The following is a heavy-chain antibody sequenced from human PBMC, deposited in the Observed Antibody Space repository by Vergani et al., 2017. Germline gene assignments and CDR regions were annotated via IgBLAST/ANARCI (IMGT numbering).Heavy chain of an antibody. J-gene: IGHJ4*02. CDR3: ARHTTYTDS. V-gene: IGHV5-51*01. D-gene: IGHD1-1*01. CDR1: AYSFGNYW. Sequence: EVELVQSGPEMRKPGESLTISCKGSAYSFGNYWIGWVRQLPGKGLEWMGIIYPADSDTRYSPSFQGQVTISADKSIRTAFLQWDSLKASDTALYYCARHTTYTDSWGQGTLVTVSS. CDR2: IYPADSDT.